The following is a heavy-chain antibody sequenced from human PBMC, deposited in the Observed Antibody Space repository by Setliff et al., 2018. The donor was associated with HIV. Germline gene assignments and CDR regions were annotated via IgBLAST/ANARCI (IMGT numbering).Heavy chain of an antibody. D-gene: IGHD3-9*01. CDR2: IRYDGSYR. CDR3: AKMHTAMDPDTFDWLSLGPVDY. J-gene: IGHJ4*02. Sequence: GGSLRLSCAVSGFTFISYGMYWVRQAPGKGLEWVAFIRYDGSYRYYVDSVKGRFTISRDNSKNTMFLQMNSLRVEDTAIYYCAKMHTAMDPDTFDWLSLGPVDYWGQGTLVTVSS. CDR1: GFTFISYG. V-gene: IGHV3-30*02.